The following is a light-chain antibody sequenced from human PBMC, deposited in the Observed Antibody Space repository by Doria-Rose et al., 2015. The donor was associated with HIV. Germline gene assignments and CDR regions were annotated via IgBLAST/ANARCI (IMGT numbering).Light chain of an antibody. CDR1: QDISNY. Sequence: TQSPSSLSASTGDRVTITCRASQDISNYLAWYQQKPGKAPKLLIYAASTSQSGVPSRFSGSGSGTDFTLTISYLQSEDFATYYCQQYYSYPPTFGQGTKVEVK. CDR2: AAS. CDR3: QQYYSYPPT. V-gene: IGKV1-8*01. J-gene: IGKJ1*01.